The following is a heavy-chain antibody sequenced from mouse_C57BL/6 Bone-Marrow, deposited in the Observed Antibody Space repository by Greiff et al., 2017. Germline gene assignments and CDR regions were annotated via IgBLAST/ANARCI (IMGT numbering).Heavy chain of an antibody. CDR1: GYTFTSYW. J-gene: IGHJ2*01. D-gene: IGHD4-1*01. CDR3: ARLTGTGRYYFDY. CDR2: IDPNSGGT. V-gene: IGHV1-72*01. Sequence: QVQLQQPGAELVKPGASVKLSCKASGYTFTSYWMHWVKQRPGRGLEWIGRIDPNSGGTKYNEKFKSKATLTVDKPSSTAYMQLSSLTSEESEVYDCARLTGTGRYYFDYWGQGTTLTVSS.